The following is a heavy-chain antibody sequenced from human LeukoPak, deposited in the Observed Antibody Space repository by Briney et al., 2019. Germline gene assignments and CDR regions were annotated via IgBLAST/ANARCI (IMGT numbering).Heavy chain of an antibody. V-gene: IGHV4-61*02. CDR2: IYTSGST. J-gene: IGHJ4*02. CDR1: GGSISSGSYS. CDR3: ARGLRFLEWLPLDY. D-gene: IGHD3-3*01. Sequence: SQTLSLTCTVSGGSISSGSYSWSWIRQPAGKGLEWIGRIYTSGSTNYNPSLKSRVTISVDTSKNQFSLKLSSVTAADTAVYYCARGLRFLEWLPLDYWGQGTLVTVSS.